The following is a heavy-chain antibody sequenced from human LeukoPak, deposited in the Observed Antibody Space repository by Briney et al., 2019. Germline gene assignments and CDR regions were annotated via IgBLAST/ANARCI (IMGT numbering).Heavy chain of an antibody. CDR1: GGSISSYY. CDR3: ARDLGAWFGELLADAFDI. CDR2: IYYSGST. D-gene: IGHD3-10*01. J-gene: IGHJ3*02. Sequence: SETLSLTCTVSGGSISSYYWSWIRQPPGKGLEWIGYIYYSGSTNYNPSLKSRVTISVDTSKNQFSLKLSSVTAADTAVYYCARDLGAWFGELLADAFDIWGQGTMVTVSS. V-gene: IGHV4-59*12.